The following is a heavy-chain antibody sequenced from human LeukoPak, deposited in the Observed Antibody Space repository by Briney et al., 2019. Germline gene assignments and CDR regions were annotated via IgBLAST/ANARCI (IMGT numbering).Heavy chain of an antibody. Sequence: GASVKVSCKVSGYTLTELSMHWVRQAPGKGLEWRGGFDPEDGETIYAQKFQGRVTMTEDTSTDTAYMELSSLRSEDTAVYYCATSRRFEWGLPLGFVRWGQGTLVTVSS. CDR3: ATSRRFEWGLPLGFVR. V-gene: IGHV1-24*01. CDR2: FDPEDGET. CDR1: GYTLTELS. J-gene: IGHJ4*02. D-gene: IGHD1-26*01.